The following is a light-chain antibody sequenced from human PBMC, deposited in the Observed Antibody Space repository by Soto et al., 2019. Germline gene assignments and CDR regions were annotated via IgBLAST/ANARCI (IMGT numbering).Light chain of an antibody. Sequence: QSALTQSASMSGSPGQSITISCTGSSSDVGNYNLVSWYLQYPGKAPKIIIYEGSERPSGVSNRFSGSKSGNTASLTISGLQAEDEADYYCCSYAGKSTWVFGGGTKLTVL. CDR1: SSDVGNYNL. V-gene: IGLV2-23*01. J-gene: IGLJ3*02. CDR3: CSYAGKSTWV. CDR2: EGS.